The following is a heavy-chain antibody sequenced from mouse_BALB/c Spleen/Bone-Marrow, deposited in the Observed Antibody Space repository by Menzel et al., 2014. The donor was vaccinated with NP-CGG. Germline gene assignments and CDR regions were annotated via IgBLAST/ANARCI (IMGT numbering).Heavy chain of an antibody. J-gene: IGHJ3*01. D-gene: IGHD2-14*01. CDR1: GFNIKDTY. V-gene: IGHV14-3*02. CDR2: IDPANGNT. Sequence: EVQLQQSGAELVKPGASVKLSCTASGFNIKDTYMHWVKQRPEQGLEWIGRIDPANGNTKYDPKFQGKATITTDTSSNTAYLQLRSLTSEGTAVYYCARHDYRYSWFAYWGQGTLVTVSA. CDR3: ARHDYRYSWFAY.